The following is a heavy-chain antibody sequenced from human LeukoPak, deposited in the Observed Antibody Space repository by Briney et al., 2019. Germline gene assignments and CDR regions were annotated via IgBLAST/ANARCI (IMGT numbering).Heavy chain of an antibody. D-gene: IGHD5-18*01. CDR2: ISSSSSYI. J-gene: IGHJ4*02. Sequence: GGSLRLSCAASGFTFSSYSMNWVRQAPGKGLEWVSSISSSSSYIYYADSVEGRFTISRDNAKNSLYLQMNSLRAEDTAVYYCARGRGYSYGYIDYWGQGTLVTVSS. CDR1: GFTFSSYS. CDR3: ARGRGYSYGYIDY. V-gene: IGHV3-21*01.